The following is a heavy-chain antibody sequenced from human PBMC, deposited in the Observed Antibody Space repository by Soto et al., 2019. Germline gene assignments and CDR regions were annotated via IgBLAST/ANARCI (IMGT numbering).Heavy chain of an antibody. D-gene: IGHD3-22*01. V-gene: IGHV3-23*01. CDR2: ISGSGGST. CDR1: GFTFSSYA. Sequence: EVQLLESGGGLVQPGGSLRLSCAASGFTFSSYAMSWVRQAPGKGLEWVSGISGSGGSTYYADSVKGRFTISRDNSKNPLDLHMNSLRAEDTAVYDCAKDVTMIVVVPQLLGAWGQGNLVTVSS. J-gene: IGHJ5*02. CDR3: AKDVTMIVVVPQLLGA.